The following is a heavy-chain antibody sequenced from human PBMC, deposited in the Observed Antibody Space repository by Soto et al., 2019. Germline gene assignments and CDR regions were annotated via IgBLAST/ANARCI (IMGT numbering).Heavy chain of an antibody. J-gene: IGHJ6*02. Sequence: SDTLSLTCTVSGDFINTSYWSWIRQSPEKELEWIGNISYTGTTDYNPSLQSRVTISLDKSKNQFSLKLSSVTAADTAVYYCVCIFSGGYSYGFYYYGMDVWGQGTTVTVSS. D-gene: IGHD5-18*01. CDR3: VCIFSGGYSYGFYYYGMDV. CDR1: GDFINTSY. V-gene: IGHV4-59*04. CDR2: ISYTGTT.